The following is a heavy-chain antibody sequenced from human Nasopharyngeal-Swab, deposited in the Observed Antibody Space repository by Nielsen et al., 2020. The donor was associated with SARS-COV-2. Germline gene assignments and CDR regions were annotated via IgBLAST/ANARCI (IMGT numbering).Heavy chain of an antibody. J-gene: IGHJ4*02. CDR3: ARNSYYYDSSGSQFDY. V-gene: IGHV4-59*01. Sequence: RQAPGKGPEWIGYIYYSGSTNYNPSLKSRVTISVDTSKNQFSLKLSSVTAADTAVYYCARNSYYYDSSGSQFDYWGQGTLVTVSS. CDR2: IYYSGST. D-gene: IGHD3-22*01.